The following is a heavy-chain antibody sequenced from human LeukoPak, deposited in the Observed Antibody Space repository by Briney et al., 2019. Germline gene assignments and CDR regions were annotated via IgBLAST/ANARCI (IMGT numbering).Heavy chain of an antibody. Sequence: SVKVSCKASGGTISSYAISWVRQAPGQGLEWMGRIIPILGIANYAQKFQGRVTITADKSTSTAYMELSSLRSEDTAVYYCARDMAAAGAFDIWGQGTMVTVSS. CDR2: IIPILGIA. J-gene: IGHJ3*02. CDR1: GGTISSYA. CDR3: ARDMAAAGAFDI. V-gene: IGHV1-69*04. D-gene: IGHD6-13*01.